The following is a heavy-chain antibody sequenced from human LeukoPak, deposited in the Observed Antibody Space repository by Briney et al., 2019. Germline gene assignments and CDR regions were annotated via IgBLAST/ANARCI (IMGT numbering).Heavy chain of an antibody. D-gene: IGHD3-10*01. V-gene: IGHV3-23*01. CDR3: AKGLVRGVITYWYFDL. CDR1: EFTFSGYA. CDR2: ISGSGGST. Sequence: GGSLRLSCAASEFTFSGYAMSWVRQAPGKGLEWVSAISGSGGSTYYADSVKGRFTISRDNSKNTLYLQMNSLRAEDTAVYYCAKGLVRGVITYWYFDLWGRGTLVTVSS. J-gene: IGHJ2*01.